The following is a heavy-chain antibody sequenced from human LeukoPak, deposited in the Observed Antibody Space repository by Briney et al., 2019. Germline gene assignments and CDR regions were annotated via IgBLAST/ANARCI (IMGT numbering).Heavy chain of an antibody. J-gene: IGHJ6*02. Sequence: ASVKVSCKASGYTFTGYYMHWVRQAPGQGLEWMGWINPNSGGTNYAQKFQGRVTMTRDTSISTAYMDLSRLRSDDRAVYYCATLEYSSSGGMDVWGQGTTVTVSS. CDR1: GYTFTGYY. CDR3: ATLEYSSSGGMDV. D-gene: IGHD6-6*01. V-gene: IGHV1-2*02. CDR2: INPNSGGT.